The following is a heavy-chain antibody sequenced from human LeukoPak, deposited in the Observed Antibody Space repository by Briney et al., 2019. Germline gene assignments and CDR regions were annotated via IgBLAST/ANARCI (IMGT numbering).Heavy chain of an antibody. CDR3: ARAGTSSWVDY. CDR2: ISSRGSPI. D-gene: IGHD6-13*01. J-gene: IGHJ4*02. Sequence: GGSLRLSCAASGFTFNNYEINWVRQAPGKGLEWVSYISSRGSPIYYADSVKGRFTISRDNAKHSLYLQMNSLRAEDTAVYYCARAGTSSWVDYWGQGTLVTVSS. V-gene: IGHV3-48*03. CDR1: GFTFNNYE.